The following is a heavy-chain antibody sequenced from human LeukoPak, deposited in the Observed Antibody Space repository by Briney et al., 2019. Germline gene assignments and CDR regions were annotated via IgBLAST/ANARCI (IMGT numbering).Heavy chain of an antibody. CDR3: AKEPMAL. D-gene: IGHD1-14*01. V-gene: IGHV3-30*04. J-gene: IGHJ4*02. CDR1: GFTFSSYA. CDR2: ISYDGSNK. Sequence: GRSLRLSCAASGFTFSSYAMHWVRQAPGKGLEWVAVISYDGSNKYYADSVKGRFTISRDNSKNTLYLQMNSLRAEDTAVYYCAKEPMALWGQGTLVTVSS.